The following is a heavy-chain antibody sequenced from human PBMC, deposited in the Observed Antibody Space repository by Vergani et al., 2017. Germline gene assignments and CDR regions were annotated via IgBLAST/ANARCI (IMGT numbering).Heavy chain of an antibody. V-gene: IGHV1-18*01. Sequence: QVPLVQSGAEVKTPGASVKVSCKASGYTFTSYGISWVRQAPGQGLVWMGWISAYNGNTNYAQKLQGRVTMTTDTSTSTAYMELRSLRSDDTAVDCCAGEGEYYYGSGGHPLDYWGQGTLVTVSS. D-gene: IGHD3-10*01. J-gene: IGHJ4*02. CDR2: ISAYNGNT. CDR1: GYTFTSYG. CDR3: AGEGEYYYGSGGHPLDY.